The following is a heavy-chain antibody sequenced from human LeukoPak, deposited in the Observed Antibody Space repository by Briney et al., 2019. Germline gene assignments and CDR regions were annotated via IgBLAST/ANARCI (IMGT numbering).Heavy chain of an antibody. CDR3: AKVAYNWISYGPFDY. CDR1: GFTLSTYA. V-gene: IGHV3-23*01. D-gene: IGHD1-20*01. J-gene: IGHJ4*02. CDR2: ISGSGSST. Sequence: GGSLRLSCAASGFTLSTYAMTWVRQAPGQGLEWVSSISGSGSSTYYADSVKDRFTISRDHSKNSLYLQMNSLRAEDPALYYCAKVAYNWISYGPFDYWGQGTLVTVSS.